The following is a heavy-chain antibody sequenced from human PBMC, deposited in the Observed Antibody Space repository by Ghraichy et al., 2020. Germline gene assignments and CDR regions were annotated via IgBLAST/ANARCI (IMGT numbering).Heavy chain of an antibody. CDR2: ISWNSGSI. CDR1: GFTFDDYA. V-gene: IGHV3-9*01. Sequence: GGSLRLSCAASGFTFDDYAMHWVRQAPGKGLEWVSGISWNSGSIGYADSVKGRFTISRDNAKNSLYLQMNSLRAEDTALYYCAKDISPSPADSSGYGNWFDPWGQGTLVTVSS. CDR3: AKDISPSPADSSGYGNWFDP. D-gene: IGHD3-22*01. J-gene: IGHJ5*02.